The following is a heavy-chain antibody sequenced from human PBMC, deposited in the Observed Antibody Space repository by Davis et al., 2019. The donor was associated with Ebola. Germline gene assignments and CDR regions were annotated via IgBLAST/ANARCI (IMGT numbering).Heavy chain of an antibody. V-gene: IGHV4-39*01. J-gene: IGHJ5*02. D-gene: IGHD2-15*01. CDR2: IYYSGST. CDR1: GGSISSSSYY. Sequence: SETLSLTCTVSGGSISSSSYYWGWIRQPPGKGLEWIGSIYYSGSTYYNPSLKSRVTISVDTSKNQFSLKLSSVTAADTAVYYCARREWDIVVVVAAKSPPSWFDPWGQGTLVTVSS. CDR3: ARREWDIVVVVAAKSPPSWFDP.